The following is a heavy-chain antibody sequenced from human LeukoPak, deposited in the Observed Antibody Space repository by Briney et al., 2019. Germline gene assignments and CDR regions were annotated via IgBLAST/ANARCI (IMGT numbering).Heavy chain of an antibody. Sequence: GVSLKISSNGYADSLTDYWIACVRHMRRKGLEWMGIIYPGDSDPTYSPSFQGQVTISADKSISTAYLQWSSLKASDTAMYYCARRNTGWYYFDSWGQGILVTVSS. CDR1: ADSLTDYW. J-gene: IGHJ4*02. V-gene: IGHV5-51*01. CDR3: ARRNTGWYYFDS. CDR2: IYPGDSDP. D-gene: IGHD6-19*01.